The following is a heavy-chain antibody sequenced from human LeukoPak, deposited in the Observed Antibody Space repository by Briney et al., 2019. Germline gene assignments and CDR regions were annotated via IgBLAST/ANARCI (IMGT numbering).Heavy chain of an antibody. CDR1: GYTFTTYN. J-gene: IGHJ4*02. CDR2: VSTYNGNT. V-gene: IGHV1-18*01. D-gene: IGHD1-26*01. CDR3: ARPHSLGGSFYVFDY. Sequence: RASVKASCKTSGYTFTTYNIAWVRQAPGQGLEWVGWVSTYNGNTDYAQTVQGRVAMTTDTSTNTAYMDLRSLRPDDTAVYYCARPHSLGGSFYVFDYWGQGTLITVSS.